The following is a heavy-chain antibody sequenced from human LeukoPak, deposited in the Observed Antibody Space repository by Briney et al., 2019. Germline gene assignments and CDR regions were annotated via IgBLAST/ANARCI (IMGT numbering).Heavy chain of an antibody. CDR2: ITRSSTYI. Sequence: PGGSLRLSCAASGFTFSNYNMNWVRQAPGKGLEWISSITRSSTYIYYADSVKGRFTISRDNAKNSLYLQMNSLRAEDTAVYYCARDPVPALYYYYMDVWGKGTTVTVSS. CDR3: ARDPVPALYYYYMDV. D-gene: IGHD2-2*01. V-gene: IGHV3-21*01. J-gene: IGHJ6*03. CDR1: GFTFSNYN.